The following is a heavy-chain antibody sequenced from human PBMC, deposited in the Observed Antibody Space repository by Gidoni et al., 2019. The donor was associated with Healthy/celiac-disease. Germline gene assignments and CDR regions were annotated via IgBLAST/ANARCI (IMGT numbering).Heavy chain of an antibody. D-gene: IGHD6-13*01. Sequence: QVQLVQSGAEVKKHGASVKVSCTASGYTFPSYGISWVRQAPGQGLEWMGWISAYNGNTNYAQKLQGRVTMTTDTSTSTAYMELRSLRSDDTAVYYCARDVPSIEAAGNFDYWGQGTLVTVSS. J-gene: IGHJ4*02. CDR1: GYTFPSYG. CDR2: ISAYNGNT. CDR3: ARDVPSIEAAGNFDY. V-gene: IGHV1-18*04.